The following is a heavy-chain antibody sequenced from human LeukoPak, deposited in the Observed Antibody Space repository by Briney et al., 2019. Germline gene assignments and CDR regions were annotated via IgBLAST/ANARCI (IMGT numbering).Heavy chain of an antibody. V-gene: IGHV4-4*07. Sequence: SETLSLTCTVSRGSMTNYFWHWIRQPAGKGLEWIGHIYGNGNTDYNPSLISRLTLSLDKSQNQFSLKLNSVTSADTAVYYCARGGSSSWYPLMKWGQGILVTVSS. CDR1: RGSMTNYF. D-gene: IGHD2-2*01. CDR2: IYGNGNT. CDR3: ARGGSSSWYPLMK. J-gene: IGHJ4*02.